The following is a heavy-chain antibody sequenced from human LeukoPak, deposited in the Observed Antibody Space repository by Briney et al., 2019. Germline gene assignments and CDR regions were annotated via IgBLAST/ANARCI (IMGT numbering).Heavy chain of an antibody. CDR3: ARDSGGDGDTIFGRYGMDV. CDR2: ISAYNGNT. Sequence: GASVKVSCKASGYTFTSYGICWVRQAPGQGLEWMGLISAYNGNTNYAQKLQGRVTMTTDTSTSTAYMELRGLRSDDTAVYYCARDSGGDGDTIFGRYGMDVWGQGTTVTVSS. J-gene: IGHJ6*02. D-gene: IGHD3-3*01. CDR1: GYTFTSYG. V-gene: IGHV1-18*01.